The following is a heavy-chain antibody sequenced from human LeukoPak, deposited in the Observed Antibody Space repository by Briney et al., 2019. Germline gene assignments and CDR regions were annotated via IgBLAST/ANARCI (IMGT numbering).Heavy chain of an antibody. J-gene: IGHJ4*02. D-gene: IGHD2-15*01. Sequence: QPGGSLRLSCAASGFSFSNYWMSWVRQAPGKGLEWVANIKQDESEKDYVDSVKGRFTISRDNAKNSLYLQMNSLRAEDTAVYYCATCSGAHHKTFDYWGQGTLVTVSS. CDR3: ATCSGAHHKTFDY. CDR1: GFSFSNYW. CDR2: IKQDESEK. V-gene: IGHV3-7*03.